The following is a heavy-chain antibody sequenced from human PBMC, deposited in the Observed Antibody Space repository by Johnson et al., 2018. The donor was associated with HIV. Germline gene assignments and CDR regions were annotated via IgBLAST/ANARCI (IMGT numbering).Heavy chain of an antibody. CDR3: ARGSRYTHDNDDVYLLHAFDI. CDR1: GFTFSSYG. J-gene: IGHJ3*02. V-gene: IGHV3-30*02. CDR2: TRYDGSNK. D-gene: IGHD3-16*01. Sequence: QVQLVESGGGVVQPGGSLRLSCAASGFTFSSYGMHWVRQAPGKGLEWVAFTRYDGSNKYYADSVKGRFTISRDNSKNKLYLQVNSLRAEDTAVYYCARGSRYTHDNDDVYLLHAFDIWGQGTMVTVSS.